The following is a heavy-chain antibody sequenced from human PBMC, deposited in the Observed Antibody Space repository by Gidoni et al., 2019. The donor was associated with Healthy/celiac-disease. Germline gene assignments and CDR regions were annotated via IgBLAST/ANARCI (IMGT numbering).Heavy chain of an antibody. V-gene: IGHV1-2*06. CDR1: GYTFTGYY. J-gene: IGHJ6*02. CDR3: ARVRGGMDV. Sequence: QGHLLRPGAQVRKPGPSLKSPCKLSGYTFTGYYIHWVRQAPGQGLEWMGRINPNSGGTNYAQKFQGRVTMTRDTSISTAYMELSRLRSDDTAVYYCARVRGGMDVWGQGTTVTVSS. CDR2: INPNSGGT.